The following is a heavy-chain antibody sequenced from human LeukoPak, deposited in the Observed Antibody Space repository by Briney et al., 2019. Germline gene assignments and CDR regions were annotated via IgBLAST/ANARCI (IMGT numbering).Heavy chain of an antibody. CDR3: ARARCNWFDP. Sequence: PSETLSLTCTVSGGSISSYYWSWIRQPPGKGLEWIGYIYYSGSTNYNPSLKSRVTISVDTSKNQFSLDLSSVTAADTAVYYCARARCNWFDPWGQGTLVTVSS. CDR1: GGSISSYY. J-gene: IGHJ5*02. V-gene: IGHV4-59*01. CDR2: IYYSGST.